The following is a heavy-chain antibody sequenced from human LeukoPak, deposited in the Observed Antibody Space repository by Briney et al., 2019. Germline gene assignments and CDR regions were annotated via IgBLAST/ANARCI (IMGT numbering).Heavy chain of an antibody. CDR3: ARAAYYYDSSGYYSFDY. J-gene: IGHJ4*02. CDR2: IWYDESHK. V-gene: IGHV3-33*01. CDR1: GFSFSSYG. D-gene: IGHD3-22*01. Sequence: GGSLRLSCVASGFSFSSYGFHWVRQAPGKGLEWLTVIWYDESHKFYADSVKGRFTISKDNSKNTLYLQMNSLRAEDTAVYYCARAAYYYDSSGYYSFDYWGQGTLVTVSS.